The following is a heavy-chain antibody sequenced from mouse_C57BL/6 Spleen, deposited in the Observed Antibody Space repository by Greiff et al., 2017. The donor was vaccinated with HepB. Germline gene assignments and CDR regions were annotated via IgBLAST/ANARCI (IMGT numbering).Heavy chain of an antibody. Sequence: EVKVVESGEGLVKPGGSLKLSCAASGFTFSSYAMSWVRQTPEKRLEWVAYISSGGDYIYYADTVKGRFTISRDNARNTLYLQMSSLKSEDTAMYYCTSPYDGYFLFAYWGQGTLVTVSA. V-gene: IGHV5-9-1*02. CDR2: ISSGGDYI. CDR1: GFTFSSYA. CDR3: TSPYDGYFLFAY. J-gene: IGHJ3*01. D-gene: IGHD2-3*01.